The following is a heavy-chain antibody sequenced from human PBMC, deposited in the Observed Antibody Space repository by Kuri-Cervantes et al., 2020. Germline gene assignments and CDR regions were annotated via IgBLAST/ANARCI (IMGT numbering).Heavy chain of an antibody. Sequence: SETLSLTCTVSGGSISSSSYYWGWIRQPPGKGLEWIRSIYYSGSTYYNPSLKSRVTISVDTSKNQFSLKLSSVTAADTAVYYCAKVYRGGSEGMDVWGQGTTVTVSS. CDR2: IYYSGST. CDR3: AKVYRGGSEGMDV. D-gene: IGHD3-16*01. J-gene: IGHJ6*02. CDR1: GGSISSSSYY. V-gene: IGHV4-39*07.